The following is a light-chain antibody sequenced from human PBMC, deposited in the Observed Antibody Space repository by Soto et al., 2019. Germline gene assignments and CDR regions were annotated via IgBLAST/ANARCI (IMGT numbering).Light chain of an antibody. J-gene: IGKJ5*01. CDR3: QQYGSSPST. CDR2: GAS. CDR1: ESVSTN. V-gene: IGKV3-15*01. Sequence: EIEMTQSPATLSLAPVERVTLSCRASESVSTNLAWYQQKAGQAPRLLIYGASTRASGIPARFSGSGSETEFTLTISSLQSEDLAVYYCQQYGSSPSTFGQGTRLEIK.